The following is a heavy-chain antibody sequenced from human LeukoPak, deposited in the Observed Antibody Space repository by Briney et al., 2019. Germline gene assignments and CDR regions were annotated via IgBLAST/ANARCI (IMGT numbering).Heavy chain of an antibody. CDR3: ARNPRITMVRGVIIRAKKYYYYMDV. Sequence: GGSLRLSCAASGFTFSSYSMNWVRQAPGKGLEWVSYISSSSSTIYYADSVKGRFTISRDNAKNSLYLQMNSLRAEDTAVYYCARNPRITMVRGVIIRAKKYYYYMDVWGKGTTVTISS. D-gene: IGHD3-10*01. J-gene: IGHJ6*03. V-gene: IGHV3-48*01. CDR2: ISSSSSTI. CDR1: GFTFSSYS.